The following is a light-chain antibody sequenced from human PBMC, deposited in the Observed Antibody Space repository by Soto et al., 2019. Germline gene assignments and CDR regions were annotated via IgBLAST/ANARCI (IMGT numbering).Light chain of an antibody. CDR2: EVT. CDR3: SSYTSSNTLV. Sequence: QSALTQPASVSGSPGQSITISCSGTSSDIGGHNYVSWYQQYPGKAPKVMISEVTNRPSGVSNRFSGSKSGNTASLTISGLQAEDEADYYCSSYTSSNTLVFGGGTKVTVL. J-gene: IGLJ2*01. CDR1: SSDIGGHNY. V-gene: IGLV2-14*01.